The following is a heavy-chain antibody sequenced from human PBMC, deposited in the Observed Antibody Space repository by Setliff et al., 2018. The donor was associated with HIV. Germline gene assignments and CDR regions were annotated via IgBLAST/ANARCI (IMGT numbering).Heavy chain of an antibody. J-gene: IGHJ4*02. CDR1: GGSFSGYY. D-gene: IGHD6-25*01. V-gene: IGHV4-34*01. CDR3: AREAARVVDF. Sequence: PSETLSLTCAVYGGSFSGYYWSWIRQPPGKGLEWIGEINHRGSTNYNPSLKSRVTISVETSKNQFSLKLNSVTAADTAVYYCAREAARVVDFWGQGTLVTVS. CDR2: INHRGST.